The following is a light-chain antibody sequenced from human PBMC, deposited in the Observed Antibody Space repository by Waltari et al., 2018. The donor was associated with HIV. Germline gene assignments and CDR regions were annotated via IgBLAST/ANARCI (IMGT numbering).Light chain of an antibody. Sequence: EIVLTQSPATLSLSPGERATLSCRASQSVSSYLAWYQQKPGQAPRLLIYDASNMATGIPARFCGSGSGTDFTLTISSLEPEDFAVYYCQQRSNWPSITFGQGTRLEIK. CDR2: DAS. CDR1: QSVSSY. V-gene: IGKV3-11*01. J-gene: IGKJ5*01. CDR3: QQRSNWPSIT.